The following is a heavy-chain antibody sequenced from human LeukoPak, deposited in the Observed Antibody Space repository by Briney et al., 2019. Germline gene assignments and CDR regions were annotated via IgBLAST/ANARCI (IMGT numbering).Heavy chain of an antibody. V-gene: IGHV1-2*02. D-gene: IGHD3-22*01. CDR3: ARDRRVYYDSSGYSWWSFDY. J-gene: IGHJ4*02. Sequence: ASVKVSCKASGYTFTGYYMHWVRQAPGQGLEWMGWINPNSGGTNYAQKFQGRVTMTRDTSISTAYMELSRLRSDDTAVYYCARDRRVYYDSSGYSWWSFDYWGQGTLVTVSA. CDR2: INPNSGGT. CDR1: GYTFTGYY.